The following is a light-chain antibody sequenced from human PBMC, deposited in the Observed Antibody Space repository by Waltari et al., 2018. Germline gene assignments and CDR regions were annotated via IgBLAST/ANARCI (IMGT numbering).Light chain of an antibody. CDR1: SSNIGAGYN. Sequence: QSVLTQPPSVSGAPGQRVTISCIGSSSNIGAGYNLHRYQQLPGTAPKVLIYRDIKRPSGVPDRVSGSKSGTSASLAITGLQADDEADYYCQSYDSRLSHVVFGGGTKLTVL. CDR2: RDI. CDR3: QSYDSRLSHVV. J-gene: IGLJ2*01. V-gene: IGLV1-40*01.